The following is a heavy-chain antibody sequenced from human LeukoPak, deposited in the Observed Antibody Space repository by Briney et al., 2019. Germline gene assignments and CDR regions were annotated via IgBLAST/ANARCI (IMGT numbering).Heavy chain of an antibody. V-gene: IGHV1-3*01. CDR1: GYTFTSYA. J-gene: IGHJ4*02. Sequence: GASVKVSCKASGYTFTSYAMHWVRQAPGQRLEWMGWINAGNGNTKYSQKFQGRVTMTRNTSISTAYMELSSLRSEDTAVYYCARGPRNWGFDDYWGQGTLVTVSS. CDR3: ARGPRNWGFDDY. D-gene: IGHD7-27*01. CDR2: INAGNGNT.